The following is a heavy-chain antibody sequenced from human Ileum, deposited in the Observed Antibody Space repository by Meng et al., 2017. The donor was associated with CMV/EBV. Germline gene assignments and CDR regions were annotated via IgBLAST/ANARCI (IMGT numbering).Heavy chain of an antibody. CDR3: ARGSSQVWELLHY. CDR2: VTRSGST. D-gene: IGHD1-26*01. Sequence: QLHVKHWGTVLFTLSVTLSLICAVYVGFCCSYHWTWKRTPPLKCIEWIGEVTRSGSTNYNPSLKSRLIISLDTPTNQFSLNLNSATAADSAIYCCARGSSQVWELLHYWGQGTLVTVSS. V-gene: IGHV4-34*01. CDR1: VGFCCSYH. J-gene: IGHJ4*02.